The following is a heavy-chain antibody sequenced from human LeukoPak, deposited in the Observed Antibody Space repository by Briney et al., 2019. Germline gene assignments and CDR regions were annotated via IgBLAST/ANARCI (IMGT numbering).Heavy chain of an antibody. Sequence: KHGASLKISCKGSGSSFTSYWIGWVRQLPGKGLEWMGIIYPGDSDTRYSPSFQGQVTISADKSISTAYLQWSSLKASDTAMYYCARSIAAYFDYWGQGTLVTVSS. CDR2: IYPGDSDT. CDR1: GSSFTSYW. V-gene: IGHV5-51*01. CDR3: ARSIAAYFDY. J-gene: IGHJ4*02. D-gene: IGHD6-6*01.